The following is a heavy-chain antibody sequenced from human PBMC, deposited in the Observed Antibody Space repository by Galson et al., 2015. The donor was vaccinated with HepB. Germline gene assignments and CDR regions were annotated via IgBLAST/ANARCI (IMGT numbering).Heavy chain of an antibody. Sequence: SVKVSCKASRYTFTRYHMHWVRQAPGQGLEWMGIINPSGGDTRYAQKFQGRITMTRDTSTSTVNMEVSSLRSDDTAVYYCATEGSSSHGVYFDYWGQGTLVTVSA. D-gene: IGHD6-13*01. V-gene: IGHV1-46*01. CDR2: INPSGGDT. CDR1: RYTFTRYH. CDR3: ATEGSSSHGVYFDY. J-gene: IGHJ4*02.